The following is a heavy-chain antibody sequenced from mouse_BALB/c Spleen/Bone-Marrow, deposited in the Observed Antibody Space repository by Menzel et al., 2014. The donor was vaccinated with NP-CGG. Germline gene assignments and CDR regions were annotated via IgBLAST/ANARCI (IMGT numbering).Heavy chain of an antibody. CDR2: IDPENGNT. CDR1: GFNIKDYY. D-gene: IGHD1-1*01. Sequence: EVHLQQSGAELVRPGALVKLSCKASGFNIKDYYMHWVIQRPEQGLEWIGWIDPENGNTIYDPKFQGKASITADTSSNTAYLQLSSLTSEDTAVYYCARRYGSSFDYWGQGTTLTVSS. J-gene: IGHJ2*01. CDR3: ARRYGSSFDY. V-gene: IGHV14-1*02.